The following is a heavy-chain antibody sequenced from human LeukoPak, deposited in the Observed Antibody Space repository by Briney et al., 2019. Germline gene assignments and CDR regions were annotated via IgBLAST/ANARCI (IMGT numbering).Heavy chain of an antibody. D-gene: IGHD6-19*01. V-gene: IGHV1-69*05. J-gene: IGHJ4*02. CDR2: IIPIFGTA. CDR1: GGTFSSYA. CDR3: ARGSPPGWEQWLVDFDY. Sequence: GASVKVSCKASGGTFSSYAISWVRQAPGQGLEWMGGIIPIFGTANYAQKFQGRVTMTRDTSTSTVYMELSSLRSEDTAVYYCARGSPPGWEQWLVDFDYWGQGTLVTVSS.